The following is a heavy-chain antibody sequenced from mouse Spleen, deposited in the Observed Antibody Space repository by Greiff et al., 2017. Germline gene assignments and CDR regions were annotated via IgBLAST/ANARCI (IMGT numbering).Heavy chain of an antibody. CDR2: IFPGSGST. CDR3: AREDTYYYDGREDGAY. D-gene: IGHD1-1*01. Sequence: VHLVESGPELVRPGASVKISCKAPGYTFTSHWMQWVRQRPGQGLEWIGEIFPGSGSTYYNEKFKGKATLTVDTSSSTAYMQLSSLTSEDSAVYFCAREDTYYYDGREDGAYWGQGTLVTVSA. J-gene: IGHJ3*01. CDR1: GYTFTSHW. V-gene: IGHV1-56*01.